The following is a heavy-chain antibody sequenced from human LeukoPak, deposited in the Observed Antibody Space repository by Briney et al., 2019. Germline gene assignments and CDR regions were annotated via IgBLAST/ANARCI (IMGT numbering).Heavy chain of an antibody. Sequence: PSETLSLTCAVYGGSFSGYYWSWIRQPPGKGLEWIGEINQSGSTNYNPSLKSRVTISVDTSKNQFSLKLSSVTAADTAVYYCAIGHYWGQGTLVTVSS. V-gene: IGHV4-34*01. CDR1: GGSFSGYY. J-gene: IGHJ4*02. CDR2: INQSGST. CDR3: AIGHY.